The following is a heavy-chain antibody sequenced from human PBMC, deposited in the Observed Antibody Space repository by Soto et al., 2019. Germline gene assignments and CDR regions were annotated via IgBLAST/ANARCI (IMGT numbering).Heavy chain of an antibody. D-gene: IGHD1-26*01. J-gene: IGHJ6*02. CDR3: ARDGREASGMDV. CDR1: GGSISSHY. CDR2: IYYRGST. V-gene: IGHV4-59*11. Sequence: QVQLQESGPGLVRPSETLSLTCTVSGGSISSHYWSWVRQAPGQGLEWIGHIYYRGSTKYNPSLKSRGTISVDTSKNQFSLELNSVSTADTAVYYCARDGREASGMDVWGQGTNVTVSS.